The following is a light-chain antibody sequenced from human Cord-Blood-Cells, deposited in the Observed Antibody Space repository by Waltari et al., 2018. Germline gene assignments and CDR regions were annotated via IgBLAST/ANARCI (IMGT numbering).Light chain of an antibody. CDR1: SSDVGGYNY. J-gene: IGLJ3*02. Sequence: QSALTQPASVSGSPGQSITISCTGTSSDVGGYNYVSWYQQHPGKAPKLMIYEVSNRPPGGFNRFSGSKSGNPASLTISGLQAEDEADYYCSSYTSSSTWVFGGGTKLTVL. V-gene: IGLV2-14*01. CDR3: SSYTSSSTWV. CDR2: EVS.